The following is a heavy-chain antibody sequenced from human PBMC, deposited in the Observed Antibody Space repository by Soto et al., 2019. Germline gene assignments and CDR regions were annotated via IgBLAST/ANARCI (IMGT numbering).Heavy chain of an antibody. CDR2: IWYDGSNK. V-gene: IGHV3-33*01. J-gene: IGHJ6*02. D-gene: IGHD2-21*02. Sequence: QVQLVESGGGVVQPGRSLRLSCAASGFTFSSYGMHWVRQAPGKGLEWVAVIWYDGSNKYYADSVKGRFTISRDNSKNPLYLQMNSLRAEDTAVYYCARDPRAGVVVTTRSGGMDVWGQGTTVTVSS. CDR1: GFTFSSYG. CDR3: ARDPRAGVVVTTRSGGMDV.